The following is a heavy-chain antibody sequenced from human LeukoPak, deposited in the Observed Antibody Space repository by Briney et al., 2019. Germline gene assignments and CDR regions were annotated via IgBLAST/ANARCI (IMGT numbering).Heavy chain of an antibody. D-gene: IGHD6-19*01. CDR3: AKEIGGSSGWYWALGGYFDY. V-gene: IGHV3-30*18. CDR1: GFTLSSYG. CDR2: ISYVGSNK. Sequence: GGSLRLSCAASGFTLSSYGMHWVRQAPGKGREWVAVISYVGSNKYYADSVKGRFTISRDNSKNTLYLQMNSLRAEDTAVYYCAKEIGGSSGWYWALGGYFDYWGQGTLVTVSS. J-gene: IGHJ4*02.